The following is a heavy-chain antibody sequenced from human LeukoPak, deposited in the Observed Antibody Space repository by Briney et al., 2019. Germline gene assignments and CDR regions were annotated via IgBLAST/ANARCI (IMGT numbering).Heavy chain of an antibody. CDR1: GGSISSSSYY. D-gene: IGHD3-10*01. CDR2: IYYSGSA. Sequence: SETLSLTCTVSGGSISSSSYYWGRIRQPPGKGLEWIGSIYYSGSAYYNPSLKSRVTISVDTSKNQFSLKLSSVTAADTAVYYCARDHVVALAPYRFGELSPESWFDPWGQGTLVTVSS. CDR3: ARDHVVALAPYRFGELSPESWFDP. J-gene: IGHJ5*02. V-gene: IGHV4-39*07.